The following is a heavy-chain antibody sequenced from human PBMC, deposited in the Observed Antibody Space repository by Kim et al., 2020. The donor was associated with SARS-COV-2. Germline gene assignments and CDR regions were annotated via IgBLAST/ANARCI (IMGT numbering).Heavy chain of an antibody. V-gene: IGHV3-33*06. Sequence: GQGRFTISRDNSKNTLYLQMNSLRAEDTAVYYCAKGRSITMVQGVSPLEYWGQGTLVTVSS. D-gene: IGHD3-10*01. J-gene: IGHJ4*02. CDR3: AKGRSITMVQGVSPLEY.